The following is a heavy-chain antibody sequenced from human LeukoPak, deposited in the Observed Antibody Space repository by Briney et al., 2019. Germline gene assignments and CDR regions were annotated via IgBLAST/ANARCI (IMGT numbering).Heavy chain of an antibody. V-gene: IGHV4-59*08. J-gene: IGHJ4*02. CDR1: GGSISSYY. CDR2: IYYSGST. D-gene: IGHD3-10*01. CDR3: ARHYYYYGSGSYLYYFDY. Sequence: SETLSLTCTVSGGSISSYYWSWIRQPPGKGLEWIGYIYYSGSTNYNPSLKSRVTISVDTSKNQFSLKLSSVTAAGTAVYYCARHYYYYGSGSYLYYFDYWGQGTLVTVSS.